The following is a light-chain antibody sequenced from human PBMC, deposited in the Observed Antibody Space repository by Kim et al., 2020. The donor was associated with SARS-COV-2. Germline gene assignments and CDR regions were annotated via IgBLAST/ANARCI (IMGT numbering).Light chain of an antibody. Sequence: QSIPIPCTGTSSDVGGYNYVSWYHQHPGKAPKLMIYDVSNRPSGVSNRFSGSKSGNTASLTISGLQAEDEADYYCSSYTSSSTLVVFGGGTQLTVL. V-gene: IGLV2-14*03. CDR1: SSDVGGYNY. CDR2: DVS. J-gene: IGLJ2*01. CDR3: SSYTSSSTLVV.